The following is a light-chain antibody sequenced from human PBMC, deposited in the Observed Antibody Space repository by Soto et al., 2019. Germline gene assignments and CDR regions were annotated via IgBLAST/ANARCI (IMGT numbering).Light chain of an antibody. V-gene: IGLV1-44*01. Sequence: QSVLTQPPSASGTPGQRVILSCSGSNSNIGTYTVNWYQQLPGTAPKLLIYTDYQRPSGVPDRFSGSRSGTSASLAIRGLQSEDEADYYCASWDDSLSGGVFGGGTKLTVL. CDR1: NSNIGTYT. CDR2: TDY. CDR3: ASWDDSLSGGV. J-gene: IGLJ3*02.